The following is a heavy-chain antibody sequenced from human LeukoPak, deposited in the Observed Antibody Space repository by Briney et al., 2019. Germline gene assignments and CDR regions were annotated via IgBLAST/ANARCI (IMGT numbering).Heavy chain of an antibody. D-gene: IGHD2-21*02. CDR3: ARELPREVTLDY. CDR1: ESNFFSYG. J-gene: IGHJ4*01. V-gene: IGHV3-74*01. Sequence: GGSLRLSCVASESNFFSYGMQWVRQAPGKGLVWVSRIFTDGSTTSYADSVKGRFTISRDNAKNTLYLQMNSLRAEDTAVYYCARELPREVTLDYWGQGTLVTVSP. CDR2: IFTDGSTT.